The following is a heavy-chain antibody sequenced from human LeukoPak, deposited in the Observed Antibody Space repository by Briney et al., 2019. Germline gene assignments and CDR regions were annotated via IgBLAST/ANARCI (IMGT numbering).Heavy chain of an antibody. Sequence: ASVKVSCKASGYTFSSYGISWVRQAPGQGLEWMGWISAYNGITNYAQKFQGRVTMTTDTSTSTTYMDLRSLRSDDTAVYYCAREGGTTDDAFDIWGQGTMVTVSS. J-gene: IGHJ3*02. CDR1: GYTFSSYG. CDR3: AREGGTTDDAFDI. D-gene: IGHD1-1*01. V-gene: IGHV1-18*01. CDR2: ISAYNGIT.